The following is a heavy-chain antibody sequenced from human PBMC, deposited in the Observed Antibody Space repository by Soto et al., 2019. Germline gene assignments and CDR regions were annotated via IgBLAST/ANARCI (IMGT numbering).Heavy chain of an antibody. D-gene: IGHD4-17*01. J-gene: IGHJ5*02. CDR2: IWYDGSNK. CDR3: ARETDYGDYVGNNWFDP. Sequence: QVQLVESGGGVVQPGRSLRLSCAASGFTFSSYGMHWVRQAPGKGLEWVAVIWYDGSNKYYADSVKGRFTISRDNSKNTLYLQMNRLRAEETAVYYCARETDYGDYVGNNWFDPWGQGTLVTVSS. V-gene: IGHV3-33*01. CDR1: GFTFSSYG.